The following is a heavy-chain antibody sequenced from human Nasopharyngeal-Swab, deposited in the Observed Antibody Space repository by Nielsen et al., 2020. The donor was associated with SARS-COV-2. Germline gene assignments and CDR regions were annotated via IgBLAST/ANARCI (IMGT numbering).Heavy chain of an antibody. CDR3: ARSRGYSGYEDYYYYYMDV. D-gene: IGHD5-12*01. V-gene: IGHV4-30-2*01. J-gene: IGHJ6*03. CDR1: GGSISSCGYS. CDR2: IYHSGST. Sequence: SETLSLTCAVSGGSISSCGYSWSWMRQRPGRGLEWIGYIYHSGSTYYNPSLKSRVTVSVDRSKNQFSLKLSSVTAADTAVYYCARSRGYSGYEDYYYYYMDVWGKGTTVTVSS.